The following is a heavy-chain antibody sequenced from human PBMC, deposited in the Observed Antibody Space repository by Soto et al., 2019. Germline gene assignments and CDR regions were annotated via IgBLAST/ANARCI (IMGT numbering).Heavy chain of an antibody. CDR2: IYYSGST. CDR1: GGSISSCGYY. V-gene: IGHV4-31*03. Sequence: SETLSLTCTVSGGSISSCGYYWSWIRQHPGKGLEWIGYIYYSGSTYYNPSLKSRVTISVDTSKNQFSLKLSSVTAADTAVYYCARVMYYDFWSGYLFDYWGQGTLVTVSS. J-gene: IGHJ4*02. CDR3: ARVMYYDFWSGYLFDY. D-gene: IGHD3-3*01.